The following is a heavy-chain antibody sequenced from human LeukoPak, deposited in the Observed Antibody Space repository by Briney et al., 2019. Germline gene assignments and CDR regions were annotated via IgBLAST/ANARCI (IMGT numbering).Heavy chain of an antibody. Sequence: PGGSLRLSCAASGFTFSNYAMSWVRQAPGKGLEWVSGIGGVAGSAYYADSVKGRFTISRDNSNNTLYLQMNSLRVEDTAAYYCAEDRGDGSNRDGFFDYWGQGTLVTVSS. CDR3: AEDRGDGSNRDGFFDY. CDR2: IGGVAGSA. J-gene: IGHJ4*02. D-gene: IGHD5-24*01. CDR1: GFTFSNYA. V-gene: IGHV3-23*01.